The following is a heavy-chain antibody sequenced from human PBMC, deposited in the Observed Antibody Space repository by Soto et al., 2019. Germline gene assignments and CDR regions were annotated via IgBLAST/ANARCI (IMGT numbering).Heavy chain of an antibody. CDR3: ARESEDLTSNFDY. CDR1: GFTFTRYS. CDR2: ISSTTNYI. J-gene: IGHJ4*02. Sequence: PGGSLRLSCAATGFTFTRYSMNWVRQAPGKGLEWVSSISSTTNYIYYADSMKGRFTVSRDNAKNSVYLEMNSLSAEDTAVYYCARESEDLTSNFDYWGQGTLVTVSS. V-gene: IGHV3-21*01.